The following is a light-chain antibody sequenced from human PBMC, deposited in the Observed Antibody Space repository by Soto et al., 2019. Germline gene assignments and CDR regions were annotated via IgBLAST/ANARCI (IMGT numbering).Light chain of an antibody. CDR1: QDVRSW. V-gene: IGKV1-12*01. CDR2: RAS. CDR3: QQADSFPLA. J-gene: IGKJ4*01. Sequence: DIQMTQSPSSVSASVGDRVTITCRTSQDVRSWLAWYQQKPGKAPNLLIYRASNLQNGVPSRFSGSGYGTEFTLTISDLQPEDFATYYCQQADSFPLAFGGGTKVEIK.